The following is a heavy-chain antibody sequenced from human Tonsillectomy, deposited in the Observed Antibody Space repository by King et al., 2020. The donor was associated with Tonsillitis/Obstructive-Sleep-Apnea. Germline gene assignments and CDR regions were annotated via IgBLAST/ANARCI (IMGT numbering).Heavy chain of an antibody. V-gene: IGHV4-59*11. J-gene: IGHJ3*02. D-gene: IGHD6-19*01. CDR2: IYDSGIT. CDR3: AKYGEWVVRGASDI. CDR1: GGSMSNHY. Sequence: VQLQESGPGLVKPSETLSLKCTVSGGSMSNHYWSWMRQPPGKGLEWIAYIYDSGITEYKPSLKSRVTITVDTAKNQLSLKMSSVTEADKGVYDCAKYGEWVVRGASDIWGRGTMVAVSS.